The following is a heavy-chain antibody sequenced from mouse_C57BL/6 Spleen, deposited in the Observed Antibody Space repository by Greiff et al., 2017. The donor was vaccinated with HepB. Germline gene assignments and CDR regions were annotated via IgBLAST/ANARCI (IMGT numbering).Heavy chain of an antibody. V-gene: IGHV1-20*01. J-gene: IGHJ2*01. Sequence: EVKLVESGPELVKPGDSVKISCKASGYSFTGYFMNWVMQSHGKSLEWIGRINPYNGDTFYNQKFKGKATLTVDKSSSTAHMELRSLTSEDSAVYYCARSGIYDGYDYWGQGTTLTVSS. D-gene: IGHD2-3*01. CDR3: ARSGIYDGYDY. CDR1: GYSFTGYF. CDR2: INPYNGDT.